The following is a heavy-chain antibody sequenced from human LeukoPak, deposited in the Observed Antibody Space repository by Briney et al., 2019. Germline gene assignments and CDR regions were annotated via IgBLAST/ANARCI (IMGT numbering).Heavy chain of an antibody. CDR2: ISSSSSTI. CDR3: AKVSRTGTTLRAPYDY. J-gene: IGHJ4*02. V-gene: IGHV3-48*04. D-gene: IGHD1-7*01. CDR1: GFTFSSYS. Sequence: GGSLRLSCAASGFTFSSYSMNWVRQAPGKGLEWVSYISSSSSTIYYADSAKGRFTISRDNAKNSLYLQMNSLRAEDTAVYYCAKVSRTGTTLRAPYDYWGQGTLVSVSS.